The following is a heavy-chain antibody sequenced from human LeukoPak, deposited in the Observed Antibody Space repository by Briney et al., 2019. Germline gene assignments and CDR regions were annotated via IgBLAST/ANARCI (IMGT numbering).Heavy chain of an antibody. J-gene: IGHJ4*02. CDR1: GYTFTSYG. CDR2: ISAYNGNT. D-gene: IGHD2-2*01. Sequence: ASVKVSCKASGYTFTSYGISWVRQAPGQGLEWMGWISAYNGNTNYAQKLQGRVTMTTDTSTSTAYMELRGLRSDDTAVYYCARVCRGGYCSSTSSFDYWGQGTLVTVSS. V-gene: IGHV1-18*01. CDR3: ARVCRGGYCSSTSSFDY.